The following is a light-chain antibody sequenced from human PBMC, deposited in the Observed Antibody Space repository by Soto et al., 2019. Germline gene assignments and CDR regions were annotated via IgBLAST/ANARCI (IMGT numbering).Light chain of an antibody. CDR1: QSIKSW. CDR3: QQYNTYSWT. CDR2: EAS. Sequence: DIQMTQSPSTLSASVGDRVTITCRASQSIKSWLAWYQQKPGKAPKLLIYEASSLESGVPSRFGGSGSGTEFTLTISSLQPDDFATYYCQQYNTYSWTFGQVTKVEIK. J-gene: IGKJ1*01. V-gene: IGKV1-5*03.